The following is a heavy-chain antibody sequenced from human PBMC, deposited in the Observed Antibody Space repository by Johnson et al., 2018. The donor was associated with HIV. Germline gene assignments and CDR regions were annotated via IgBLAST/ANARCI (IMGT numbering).Heavy chain of an antibody. CDR3: AKDFGYPRPRDAFDI. V-gene: IGHV3-9*01. J-gene: IGHJ3*02. CDR2: ISWNSGSI. D-gene: IGHD5-12*01. Sequence: VQLIESGGGLVQPGRSLRLSCAASGFTFDDYAMHWVRQAPGKGLEWVSGISWNSGSIDYADSVKARFTISRDNAKNSLYLQMNSLRAEDTAVYYCAKDFGYPRPRDAFDIWGQGTMVTVSS. CDR1: GFTFDDYA.